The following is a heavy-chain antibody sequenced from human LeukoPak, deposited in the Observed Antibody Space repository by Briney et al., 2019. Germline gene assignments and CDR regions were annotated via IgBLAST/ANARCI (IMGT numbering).Heavy chain of an antibody. Sequence: ASVTVSCKASGYTFTGYYMHWVRQAPGQGLEWMGWISPNSGGTNYAQKFQGRVTMARDTSISTAYMELSRLRSDDTAVYYCARDDEGYCSSISCYAFDYWGQGTLVTVSS. CDR2: ISPNSGGT. CDR3: ARDDEGYCSSISCYAFDY. D-gene: IGHD2-2*01. CDR1: GYTFTGYY. V-gene: IGHV1-2*02. J-gene: IGHJ4*02.